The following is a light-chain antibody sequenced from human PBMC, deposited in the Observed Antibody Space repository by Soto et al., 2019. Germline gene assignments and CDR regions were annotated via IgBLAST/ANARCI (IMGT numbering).Light chain of an antibody. CDR2: DAS. CDR1: QSVSSN. J-gene: IGKJ5*01. CDR3: QQYHNWPIT. V-gene: IGKV3-15*01. Sequence: EIVMTQSPATLSVSPWESATPSCRASQSVSSNLAWHQQKPGQAPRILMYDASTRATGISARFSGSGSGTEFTLTISSLQSEDFAVYYCQQYHNWPITCGQGTRLE.